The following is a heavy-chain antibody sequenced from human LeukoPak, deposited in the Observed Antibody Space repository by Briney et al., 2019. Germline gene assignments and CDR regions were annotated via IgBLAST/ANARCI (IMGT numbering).Heavy chain of an antibody. Sequence: SETLSLTCTVSGGSISSYYWSWIRQPPGKGLEWIGYIYYSGSTNYNPSLKSRVTMSVDTSKNQFSLKLSSVTAADTAVYYCATGGYCSSTSCYGSWFDPWGQGTLVTVSS. CDR3: ATGGYCSSTSCYGSWFDP. D-gene: IGHD2-2*01. CDR2: IYYSGST. J-gene: IGHJ5*02. V-gene: IGHV4-59*12. CDR1: GGSISSYY.